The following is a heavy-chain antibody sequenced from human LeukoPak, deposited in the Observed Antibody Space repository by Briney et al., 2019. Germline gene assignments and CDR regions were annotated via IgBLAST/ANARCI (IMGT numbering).Heavy chain of an antibody. Sequence: GESLKISCEGSGYSFTSYWINWVRQMPGKGLEWTGRIDPSDSYTNYSPSFQGHVTISADKSISTAYLQWSSLTASDTAMYYCARRRGAISSWYFDLWGRGTLVTVSS. CDR2: IDPSDSYT. D-gene: IGHD4/OR15-4a*01. CDR3: ARRRGAISSWYFDL. CDR1: GYSFTSYW. J-gene: IGHJ2*01. V-gene: IGHV5-10-1*01.